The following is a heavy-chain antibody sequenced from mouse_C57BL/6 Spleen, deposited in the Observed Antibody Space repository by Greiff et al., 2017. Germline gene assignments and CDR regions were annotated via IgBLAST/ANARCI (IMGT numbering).Heavy chain of an antibody. V-gene: IGHV5-17*01. CDR2: ISSGSSTI. Sequence: EVKLMESGGGLVKPGGSLKLSCAASGFTFSDYGMHWVRQAPEKGLEWVAYISSGSSTIYYADTVKGRFTISRDNAKNTLFLQITSLRAEDTAMYYGARRSVHYYAMDYWGQGTSVTVSS. D-gene: IGHD3-1*01. J-gene: IGHJ4*01. CDR1: GFTFSDYG. CDR3: ARRSVHYYAMDY.